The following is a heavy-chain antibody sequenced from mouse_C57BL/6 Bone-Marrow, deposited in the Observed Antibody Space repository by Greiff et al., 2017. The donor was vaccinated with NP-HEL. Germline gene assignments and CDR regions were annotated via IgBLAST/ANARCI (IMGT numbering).Heavy chain of an antibody. CDR1: GYSFTDYN. CDR2: INPNYGTT. D-gene: IGHD1-1*01. CDR3: ARSELGLLRVYWYFDV. J-gene: IGHJ1*03. V-gene: IGHV1-39*01. Sequence: EVQLQQSGPELVKPGASVKISCKASGYSFTDYNMNWVKQSNGKSLEWIGVINPNYGTTSYNQKFKGKATLTVDQSSSTAYMQLNSLTSEDSAVYYCARSELGLLRVYWYFDVWGTGTTVTVSS.